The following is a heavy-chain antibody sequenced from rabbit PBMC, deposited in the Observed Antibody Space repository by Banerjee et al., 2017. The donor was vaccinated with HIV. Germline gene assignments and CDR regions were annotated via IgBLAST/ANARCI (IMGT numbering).Heavy chain of an antibody. D-gene: IGHD6-1*01. J-gene: IGHJ4*01. CDR1: GFSFSRGYD. V-gene: IGHV1S40*01. CDR3: ARGAYVGYAVDGYAFNL. CDR2: SDTGSGGST. Sequence: QSLEESGGDLVKPGASLTLTCTASGFSFSRGYDMCWVRQAPGKGLEWIACSDTGSGGSTYYTSWAKGRFTISKTSSTTVTLQMTSLTAADTATYFCARGAYVGYAVDGYAFNLWGQGTLVTVS.